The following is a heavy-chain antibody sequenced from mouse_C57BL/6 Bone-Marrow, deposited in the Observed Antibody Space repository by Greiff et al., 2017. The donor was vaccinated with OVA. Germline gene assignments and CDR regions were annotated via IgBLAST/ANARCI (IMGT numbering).Heavy chain of an antibody. CDR1: GYSFTSYY. D-gene: IGHD2-2*01. J-gene: IGHJ4*01. CDR2: IYPGSGNT. V-gene: IGHV1-66*01. Sequence: VQLQQSGPELVKPGASVKISCKASGYSFTSYYIHWVKQRPGQGLEWIGWIYPGSGNTKYNEKFKGKATLTADTSSSTAYMQISSLTSEDSAVYYCARTAMVTTRAMDYWGQGTSVTVSS. CDR3: ARTAMVTTRAMDY.